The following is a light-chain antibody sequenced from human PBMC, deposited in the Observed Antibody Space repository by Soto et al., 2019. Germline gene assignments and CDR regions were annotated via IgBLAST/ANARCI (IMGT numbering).Light chain of an antibody. CDR1: SSDVGGYNY. Sequence: QSVRTQPPSASGSLGQSVTISCTGTSSDVGGYNYVSWHQQHPGKAPKVMIYEVTKRPPGVPDRFSGSKSGNTASLTVSGLQAEDEEDYYCSSFAGGGNPVLLGGGTKVTVL. CDR2: EVT. J-gene: IGLJ2*01. V-gene: IGLV2-8*01. CDR3: SSFAGGGNPVL.